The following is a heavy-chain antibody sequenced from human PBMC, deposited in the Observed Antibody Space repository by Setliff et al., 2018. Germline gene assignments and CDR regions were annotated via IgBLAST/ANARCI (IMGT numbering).Heavy chain of an antibody. CDR3: ARNGDVDTGFLGYYYYYYMDV. CDR1: GFTFSNYY. J-gene: IGHJ6*03. Sequence: GGSLRLSCAASGFTFSNYYMTWVRQAPGKGLEWVANIKEDGGEQYYVDSVKGRFTISRDNAKNSLYLQMNSPRAEDTAVYYCARNGDVDTGFLGYYYYYYMDVWGKGTTVTVS. D-gene: IGHD5-18*01. V-gene: IGHV3-7*01. CDR2: IKEDGGEQ.